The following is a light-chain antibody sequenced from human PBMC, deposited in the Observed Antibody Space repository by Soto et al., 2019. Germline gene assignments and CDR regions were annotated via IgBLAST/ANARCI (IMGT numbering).Light chain of an antibody. Sequence: QSALTQPRSVSGSPGQSVTISCTGTSSDVGGYNYVSWYQQHPGKAPKLMIYDVNKGPSGVPDRFSGSKSGNTASLTISGLQAEDEADYYCCSYAGSSWVFGGGTQLTVL. V-gene: IGLV2-11*01. CDR1: SSDVGGYNY. J-gene: IGLJ3*02. CDR3: CSYAGSSWV. CDR2: DVN.